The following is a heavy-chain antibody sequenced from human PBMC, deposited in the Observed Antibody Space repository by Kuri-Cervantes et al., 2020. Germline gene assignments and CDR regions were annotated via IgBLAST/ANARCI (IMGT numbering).Heavy chain of an antibody. CDR1: GGSISTDTYP. V-gene: IGHV4-31*03. Sequence: SETLSLTCTVSGGSISTDTYPWSWVRQHPGKGLEWIGDISHSGTSYYNPSPESRLALSLDTSKNNFSLKLTSVTAADMAVYYCAVRSYYDIFVYDTWFDPWGRGTLVTVSS. CDR3: AVRSYYDIFVYDTWFDP. CDR2: ISHSGTS. D-gene: IGHD3-16*01. J-gene: IGHJ5*02.